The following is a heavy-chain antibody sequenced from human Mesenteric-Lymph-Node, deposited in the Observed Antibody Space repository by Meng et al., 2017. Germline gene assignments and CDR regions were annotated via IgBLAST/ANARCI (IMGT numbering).Heavy chain of an antibody. V-gene: IGHV3-21*01. CDR2: ISSSSSYI. CDR3: ETDRIPEYYYDSSGYLHADAFDI. D-gene: IGHD3-22*01. Sequence: GESLKISCAASGFTFSSYSMNWVRQAPGKGLEWVSSISSSSSYIYYADSVKGRFTISRDNAKNSLYLQMNSLRAEDTAVYYCETDRIPEYYYDSSGYLHADAFDIWGQGTMVTVSS. J-gene: IGHJ3*02. CDR1: GFTFSSYS.